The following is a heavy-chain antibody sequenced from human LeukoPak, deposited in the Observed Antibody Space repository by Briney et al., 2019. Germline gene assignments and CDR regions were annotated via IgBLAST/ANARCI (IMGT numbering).Heavy chain of an antibody. CDR2: IYHSGST. Sequence: PSETLSLTCAVSGGSISSSNWWSWIRQPPGKGLEWIGEIYHSGSTNYNPSLKSRVTISVDKSKTQFSLKLSSVTAAETAVYYCAREGRYRYGYNEYHSYMDIWGKGTTVTVSS. CDR1: GGSISSSNW. J-gene: IGHJ6*03. CDR3: AREGRYRYGYNEYHSYMDI. V-gene: IGHV4-4*02. D-gene: IGHD5-24*01.